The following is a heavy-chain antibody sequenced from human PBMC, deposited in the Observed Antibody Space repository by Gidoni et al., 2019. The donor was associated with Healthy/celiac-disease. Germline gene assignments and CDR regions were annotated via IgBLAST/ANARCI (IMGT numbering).Heavy chain of an antibody. V-gene: IGHV3-33*01. CDR3: ARDRGDYFDY. Sequence: QVQLVESGGGVVQPGRSLRLSCAGSGFTFGRYGMHWVRQAPGKGLEWVAVICYDGSNKYYADSVKGRFTISRDNSKNTLYLQMNSLRAEDTAVYYCARDRGDYFDYWGQGTLVTVSS. CDR1: GFTFGRYG. CDR2: ICYDGSNK. J-gene: IGHJ4*02.